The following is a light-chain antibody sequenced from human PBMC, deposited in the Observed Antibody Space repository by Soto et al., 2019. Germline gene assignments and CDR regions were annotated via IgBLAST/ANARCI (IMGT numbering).Light chain of an antibody. V-gene: IGKV3-20*01. CDR3: QEYGSTPKT. Sequence: EIVLTQSPGTLSLSPGERATLSCRASQSVRSSYLAWFQQKPGQAPRLLIYGASSRATGIPDRFSGSESRTDFTLTISRLEPEDYAVYYCQEYGSTPKTFGQGTKLEIK. J-gene: IGKJ2*01. CDR2: GAS. CDR1: QSVRSSY.